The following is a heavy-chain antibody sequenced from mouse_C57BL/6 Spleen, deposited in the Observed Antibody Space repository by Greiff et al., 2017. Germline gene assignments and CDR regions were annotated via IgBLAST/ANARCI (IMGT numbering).Heavy chain of an antibody. J-gene: IGHJ1*03. Sequence: QVQLKESGAELARPGASVKLSCKASGYTFTSYWMHWVKQRPGQGLEWIGEIDPSDSYTNYNQKFKGKSTLTVDKSSSTAYMQLSSLTSEDSAVYYCARRYYDYDYWYFDVWGTGTTVTGSS. V-gene: IGHV1-69*01. CDR3: ARRYYDYDYWYFDV. CDR2: IDPSDSYT. D-gene: IGHD2-4*01. CDR1: GYTFTSYW.